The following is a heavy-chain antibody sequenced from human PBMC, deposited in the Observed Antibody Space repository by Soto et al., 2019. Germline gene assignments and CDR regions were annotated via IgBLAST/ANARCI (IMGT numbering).Heavy chain of an antibody. CDR3: AKDSFINVRGYDSY. Sequence: PGGSLRLSCAASGFTFSTYAMIWVRQAPGKGLEWVSAISGSGDSTYYADSVKGRFTISRDNSKNTLYLQMSSLRAEDTAIYYCAKDSFINVRGYDSYWGQGTLVTVSS. CDR2: ISGSGDST. J-gene: IGHJ4*02. D-gene: IGHD5-12*01. CDR1: GFTFSTYA. V-gene: IGHV3-23*01.